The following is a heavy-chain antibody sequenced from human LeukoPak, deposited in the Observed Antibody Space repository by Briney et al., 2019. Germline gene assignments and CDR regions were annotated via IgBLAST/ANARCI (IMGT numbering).Heavy chain of an antibody. CDR1: GFTFSCCW. J-gene: IGHJ4*02. CDR3: ARDPGGWSFDS. D-gene: IGHD1-14*01. CDR2: IKQVGGEK. V-gene: IGHV3-7*01. Sequence: GGSLRLSCAASGFTFSCCWMSWVRQAPPKGLEWVATIKQVGGEKYYVDSVKGRFVISRDNSKNTLYLQMNSRRAEDTAQYYCARDPGGWSFDSWGQGTLVTVSS.